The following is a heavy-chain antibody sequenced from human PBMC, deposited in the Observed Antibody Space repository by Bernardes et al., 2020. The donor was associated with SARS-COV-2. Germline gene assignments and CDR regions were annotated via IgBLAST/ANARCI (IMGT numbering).Heavy chain of an antibody. J-gene: IGHJ5*02. CDR3: ARDRAVNWFDP. Sequence: GGSLRLSCAASRFTFSNYWMTWVRQAPGKGLEWVANIKQDGTEKYYVDSVKGRFTISRDNAKNSLYLQMNSLRAEDTAVYFCARDRAVNWFDPWGQGTLVTVSS. V-gene: IGHV3-7*01. CDR2: IKQDGTEK. D-gene: IGHD3-10*01. CDR1: RFTFSNYW.